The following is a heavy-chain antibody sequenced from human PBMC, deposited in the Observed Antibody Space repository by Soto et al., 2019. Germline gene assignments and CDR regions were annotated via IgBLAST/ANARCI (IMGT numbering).Heavy chain of an antibody. V-gene: IGHV2-5*02. D-gene: IGHD5-12*01. Sequence: SGPTLVNPTQTLTLTCTFSGFSLSTSGVGVGWIRQPPGKALEWLALIYWDDDKRYSPSLKSRLTITKDTSKNQVVLTMTNMDPVDTATYYCAHRSTTLDVATDYDAFDIWGQGTMVTVSS. CDR1: GFSLSTSGVG. J-gene: IGHJ3*02. CDR3: AHRSTTLDVATDYDAFDI. CDR2: IYWDDDK.